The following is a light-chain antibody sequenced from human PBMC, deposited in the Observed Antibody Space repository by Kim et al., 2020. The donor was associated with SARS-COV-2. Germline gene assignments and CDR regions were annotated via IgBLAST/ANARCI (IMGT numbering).Light chain of an antibody. Sequence: LSPSEKVTLSCRASQSVRSYLVWYQQKLGQAPRLLIYDASNRATGIPARFSGSGSGTDFTLTISSLEPEDFAVYYCQQRSNWPPPFGGGTKVDIK. CDR2: DAS. CDR3: QQRSNWPPP. J-gene: IGKJ4*01. V-gene: IGKV3-11*01. CDR1: QSVRSY.